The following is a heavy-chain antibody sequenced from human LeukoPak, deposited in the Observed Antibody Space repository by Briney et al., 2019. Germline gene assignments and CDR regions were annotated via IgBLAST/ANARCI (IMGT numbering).Heavy chain of an antibody. CDR2: INHSGST. D-gene: IGHD3-22*01. CDR3: ARGRGYSSGYYYFDY. V-gene: IGHV4-34*01. Sequence: SETLSLTCAVYGGSFSGYYWSWIRRPPGKGLEWIGEINHSGSTNYNPSLKSRVTISVDTSKNQFSLKLSSVTAADTAVYYCARGRGYSSGYYYFDYWGQGTLVTVSS. CDR1: GGSFSGYY. J-gene: IGHJ4*02.